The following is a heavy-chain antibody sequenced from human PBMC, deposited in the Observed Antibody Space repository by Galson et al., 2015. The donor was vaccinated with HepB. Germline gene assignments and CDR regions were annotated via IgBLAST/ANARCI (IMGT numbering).Heavy chain of an antibody. CDR3: AHTDAGADAFDI. CDR2: ISYDGSKK. CDR1: GFTFRSYG. J-gene: IGHJ3*02. Sequence: SLRLSCAASGFTFRSYGMHWVRQAPGKGLEWVAVISYDGSKKYYADSVKDRFTISRDNSKNTLYLQMNSLRAEDTAVYYCAHTDAGADAFDIWGQGTMVTVSS. V-gene: IGHV3-30*03.